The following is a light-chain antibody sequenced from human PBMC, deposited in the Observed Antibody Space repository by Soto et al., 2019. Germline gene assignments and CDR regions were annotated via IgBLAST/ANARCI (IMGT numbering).Light chain of an antibody. CDR3: QQYNSYWT. V-gene: IGKV1-5*03. CDR1: QSISSW. Sequence: EIRVSQSPSALSASIGDRVTITCRASQSISSWLAWYQQKPGKAPKLLIYKASSLESGVPSRFSGSGSGTEFTLTISSLQPDDFATYYCQQYNSYWTFAQGTKVDIK. J-gene: IGKJ1*01. CDR2: KAS.